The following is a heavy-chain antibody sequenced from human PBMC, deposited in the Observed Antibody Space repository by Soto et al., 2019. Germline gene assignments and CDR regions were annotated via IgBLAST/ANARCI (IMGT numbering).Heavy chain of an antibody. Sequence: ASVKVSCKVSGYTLTELSMHWVRQAPGKGLEWMGGFDPEDGETIYAQKFQGRVTMTEDTSTDTAYMELSSLRSEDTAVYYCATDSPQLGPYYYYGMDVWGQGTTVTVSS. CDR1: GYTLTELS. D-gene: IGHD6-6*01. CDR2: FDPEDGET. CDR3: ATDSPQLGPYYYYGMDV. J-gene: IGHJ6*02. V-gene: IGHV1-24*01.